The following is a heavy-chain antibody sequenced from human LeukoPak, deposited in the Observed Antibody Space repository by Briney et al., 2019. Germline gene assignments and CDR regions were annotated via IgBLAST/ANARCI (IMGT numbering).Heavy chain of an antibody. D-gene: IGHD5-18*01. V-gene: IGHV1-18*01. Sequence: GASVKVSCKASGGTFSSYAISWVRQAPGQGLEWMGWISAYNGNTNYAQQFQGRVTMTRDTSTTTVYMELSSLRSEDTAVYYCARGTDTAIEIDDWGQGTLVTVSS. CDR3: ARGTDTAIEIDD. CDR1: GGTFSSYA. J-gene: IGHJ4*02. CDR2: ISAYNGNT.